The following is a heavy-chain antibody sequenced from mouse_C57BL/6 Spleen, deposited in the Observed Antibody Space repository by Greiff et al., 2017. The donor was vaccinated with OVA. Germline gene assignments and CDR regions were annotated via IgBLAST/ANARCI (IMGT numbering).Heavy chain of an antibody. CDR2: INPNYGTT. V-gene: IGHV1-39*01. CDR1: GYSFTDYN. J-gene: IGHJ2*01. D-gene: IGHD2-4*01. CDR3: AISIYYDYDVTPFDY. Sequence: LVESGPELVKPGASVKISCKASGYSFTDYNMNWVKQSNGKSLEWIGVINPNYGTTSYNQKFKGKATLTVDQSSSTAYMQLNSLTSEDSAVYYCAISIYYDYDVTPFDYWGQGTTLTVSS.